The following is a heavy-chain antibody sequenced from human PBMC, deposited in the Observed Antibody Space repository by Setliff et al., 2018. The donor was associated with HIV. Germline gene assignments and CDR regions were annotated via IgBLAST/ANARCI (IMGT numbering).Heavy chain of an antibody. Sequence: GGSLILSCAASGLIFSSYWMSWVRQAPGKGLEWVANIKQDGSEKYYVDSVKGRFTISRDNAKNSLYLQMNSLRAEDTALYYCVRGKNWFDPWGQGTLVTVSS. CDR2: IKQDGSEK. V-gene: IGHV3-7*03. J-gene: IGHJ5*02. CDR3: VRGKNWFDP. CDR1: GLIFSSYW.